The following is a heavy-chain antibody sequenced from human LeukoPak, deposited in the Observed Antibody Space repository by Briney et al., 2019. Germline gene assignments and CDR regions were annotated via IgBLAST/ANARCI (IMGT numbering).Heavy chain of an antibody. CDR3: AREGFVEYAFDI. J-gene: IGHJ3*02. CDR2: IIPIFGTA. V-gene: IGHV1-69*13. CDR1: GGTFSSYA. D-gene: IGHD2-21*01. Sequence: SVKVSCKASGGTFSSYAISWVRQAPGQGLEWMGGIIPIFGTANYAQKFQGRVTITADESTSTAYMELSSLRSEDTAVYYCAREGFVEYAFDIWGQGTMVTVSS.